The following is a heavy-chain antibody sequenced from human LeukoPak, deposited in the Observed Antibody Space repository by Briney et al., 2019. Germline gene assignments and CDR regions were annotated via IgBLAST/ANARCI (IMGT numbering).Heavy chain of an antibody. J-gene: IGHJ6*03. D-gene: IGHD4-23*01. V-gene: IGHV4-59*12. CDR2: IYYSGST. CDR1: GGSISSYY. CDR3: ARERGGNSESRYYYYYYMDV. Sequence: KPSETLSLTCTVSGGSISSYYWSWIRQPPGKGLEWIGYIYYSGSTNYNPSLKSRVTISVDTSKNQFSLKLSSVTAADTAVYYCARERGGNSESRYYYYYYMDVWGKGTTVTVSS.